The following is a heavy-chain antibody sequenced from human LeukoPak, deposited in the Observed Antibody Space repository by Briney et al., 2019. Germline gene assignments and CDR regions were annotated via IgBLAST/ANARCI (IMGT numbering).Heavy chain of an antibody. CDR1: GFTFSSYW. J-gene: IGHJ4*02. Sequence: GGSLRLSCAASGFTFSSYWMHWVRQAPGKGLVGVSRINSDGRSTNYADSVKGRFTISRDNAKNTLYPQMNSLRAEDTAVYYCARVRWGGLYYFDCWGQGTLVTVSS. CDR3: ARVRWGGLYYFDC. CDR2: INSDGRST. V-gene: IGHV3-74*01. D-gene: IGHD3-16*01.